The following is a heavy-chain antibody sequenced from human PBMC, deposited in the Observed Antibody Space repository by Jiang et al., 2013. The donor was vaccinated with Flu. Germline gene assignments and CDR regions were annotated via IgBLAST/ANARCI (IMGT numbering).Heavy chain of an antibody. Sequence: LLKPSETLSRTCAVYGGSLTGYYWSWIRQPPGKGLEWIGEINYRGSTNYNPSLQSRVTMSVDTSKNQFSLNLRSVTAADTAIYYCARGAYGDQLYAWIDPWGQGTLVTVSS. CDR2: INYRGST. CDR1: GGSLTGYY. J-gene: IGHJ5*02. V-gene: IGHV4-34*01. D-gene: IGHD4-17*01. CDR3: ARGAYGDQLYAWIDP.